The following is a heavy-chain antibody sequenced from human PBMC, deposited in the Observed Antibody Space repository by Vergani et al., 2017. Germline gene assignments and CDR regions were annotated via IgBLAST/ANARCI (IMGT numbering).Heavy chain of an antibody. CDR1: GYSISRGFY. D-gene: IGHD3-10*01. CDR3: GVIMVRSPRPDNWFDS. CDR2: MFHTGGA. V-gene: IGHV4-38-2*02. Sequence: QVQLQESGPGLVKPSETLSLTCSVSGYSISRGFYWAWIRQTPEKGLEWIGGMFHTGGASNSPSLQSRVAFSIDTSKNQFSLQLTSVTAADTAVYFCGVIMVRSPRPDNWFDSWGRGTLVTVSS. J-gene: IGHJ5*01.